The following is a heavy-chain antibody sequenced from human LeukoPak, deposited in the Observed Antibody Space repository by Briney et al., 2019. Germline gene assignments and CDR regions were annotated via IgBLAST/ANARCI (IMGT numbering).Heavy chain of an antibody. CDR3: ARDAEVGTTLYYFDY. J-gene: IGHJ4*02. D-gene: IGHD1-26*01. CDR2: VISTGTYI. V-gene: IGHV3-21*01. Sequence: GGSLRLSCAASGFTFSSYSMNWVRQAPGKGLEWVSSVISTGTYIYNADSLKGRFTISRDNAQNSLYLEMNSLRAEDTAVYYCARDAEVGTTLYYFDYWGQGALVTVSS. CDR1: GFTFSSYS.